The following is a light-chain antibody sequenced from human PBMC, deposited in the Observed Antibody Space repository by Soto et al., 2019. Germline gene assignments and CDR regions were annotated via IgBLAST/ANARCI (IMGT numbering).Light chain of an antibody. CDR1: QSVRDN. CDR3: QQHNDWPPST. V-gene: IGKV3-15*01. Sequence: ETVLTQSPATLSVSPEERATLSCRASQSVRDNLAWYQQKPGQAPRLLIYGASTRAPGIPDRFSGSGFGTEFTLTISSLQSEDFAVYYCQQHNDWPPSTFGQGTKLEIK. CDR2: GAS. J-gene: IGKJ2*01.